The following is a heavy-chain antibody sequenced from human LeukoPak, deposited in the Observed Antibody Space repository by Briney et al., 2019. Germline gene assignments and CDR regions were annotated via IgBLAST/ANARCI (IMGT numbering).Heavy chain of an antibody. V-gene: IGHV4-31*03. Sequence: SETLSLTCTVSGGSISSGGYYWSWIRQHPGKGLEWIGYIYYSGSTYYNPSLKSRVTISVDTSKNQFSLKLSSVTAVDTAVYYCARGSVPKGGMDVWGQGTTVTVSS. D-gene: IGHD6-6*01. CDR3: ARGSVPKGGMDV. CDR1: GGSISSGGYY. CDR2: IYYSGST. J-gene: IGHJ6*02.